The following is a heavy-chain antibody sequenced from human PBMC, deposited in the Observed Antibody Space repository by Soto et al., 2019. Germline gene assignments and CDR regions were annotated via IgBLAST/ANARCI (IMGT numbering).Heavy chain of an antibody. Sequence: QVQLVESGGGVVQPGRSLRLSCAASGLTLSRFAMHWVRQAPGKGLEWVAVIGYDGSNKDYADSVKGRFTISRDNSKNTLYLQMNSLRPEDTAVYYCARDPVNYYGSWTYGMDVWVQGTTVTVSS. CDR1: GLTLSRFA. CDR3: ARDPVNYYGSWTYGMDV. D-gene: IGHD3-10*01. J-gene: IGHJ6*02. CDR2: IGYDGSNK. V-gene: IGHV3-30-3*01.